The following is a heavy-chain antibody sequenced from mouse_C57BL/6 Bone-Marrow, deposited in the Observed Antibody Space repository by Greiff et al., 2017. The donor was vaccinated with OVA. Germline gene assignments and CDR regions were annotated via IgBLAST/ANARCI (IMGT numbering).Heavy chain of an antibody. CDR3: ARLYYGTLYYFDY. J-gene: IGHJ2*01. CDR1: GFTFSDYG. Sequence: EVQGVESGGGLVKPGGSLKLSCAASGFTFSDYGMHWVRQAPEKGLEWVAYISSGSSTIYYADTVKGRFTISRDNAKNTLFLHMTSLRSEDTAMYYCARLYYGTLYYFDYWGQGTTLTVSS. D-gene: IGHD2-1*01. V-gene: IGHV5-17*01. CDR2: ISSGSSTI.